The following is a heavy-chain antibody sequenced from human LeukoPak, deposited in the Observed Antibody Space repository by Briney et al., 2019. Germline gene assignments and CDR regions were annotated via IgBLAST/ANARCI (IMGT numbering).Heavy chain of an antibody. Sequence: ASVKVSCKASGYTFTSYGISWVRQAPGQGLEWMGWITPNSGGTNYAQTFQGRVTMTRDTSITTAYMELSRLRSDDTAVYYCARGPPITMIVVVIKLNYWGQGTLVTVSS. CDR2: ITPNSGGT. D-gene: IGHD3-22*01. J-gene: IGHJ4*02. CDR3: ARGPPITMIVVVIKLNY. V-gene: IGHV1-2*02. CDR1: GYTFTSYG.